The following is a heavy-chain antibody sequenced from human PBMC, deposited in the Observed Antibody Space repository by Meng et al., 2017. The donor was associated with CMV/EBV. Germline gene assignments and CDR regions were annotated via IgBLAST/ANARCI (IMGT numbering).Heavy chain of an antibody. J-gene: IGHJ6*02. CDR1: GYTFTSYD. V-gene: IGHV1-8*03. CDR2: MNPNSGNT. D-gene: IGHD3-3*01. CDR3: ARAATSIYYDFWSGYYISPFLSHYYYYGMDV. Sequence: ASVKVSCKASGYTFTSYDINWVRQATGQGLEWMGWMNPNSGNTGYAQKFQGRVTITRNTSISTAYMELSSLRSEDTAVYYCARAATSIYYDFWSGYYISPFLSHYYYYGMDVWGQGTTVTV.